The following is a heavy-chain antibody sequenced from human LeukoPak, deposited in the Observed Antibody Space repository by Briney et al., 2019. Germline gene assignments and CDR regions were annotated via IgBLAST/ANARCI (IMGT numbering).Heavy chain of an antibody. CDR3: ATGDRGVMKGAFDI. D-gene: IGHD2-21*02. J-gene: IGHJ3*02. Sequence: GSSVKVSCKASGGTFSSYAISWVRQAPGQGLEWMGRIIPIFGIANYAQKFQGRVTITADKSTSTAYMELSSLRSEDTAVYYCATGDRGVMKGAFDIWGQGTMVTVSS. CDR1: GGTFSSYA. CDR2: IIPIFGIA. V-gene: IGHV1-69*04.